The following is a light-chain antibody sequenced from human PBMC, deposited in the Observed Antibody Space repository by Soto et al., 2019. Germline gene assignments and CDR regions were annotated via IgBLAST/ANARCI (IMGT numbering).Light chain of an antibody. CDR2: TSY. V-gene: IGLV3-9*01. CDR3: QVWDNNSWV. CDR1: KIGSKD. J-gene: IGLJ3*02. Sequence: SYELTQPLSVSVALGQTARITCGGNKIGSKDVHWYQQRPGQAPILVIYTSYNRPSGMPERFSGSNSENTATLTISRAQVGDAADYYCQVWDNNSWVFGGGTQLTVL.